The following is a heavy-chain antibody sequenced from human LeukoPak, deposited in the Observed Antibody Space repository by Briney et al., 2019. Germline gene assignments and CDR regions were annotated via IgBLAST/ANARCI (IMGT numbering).Heavy chain of an antibody. CDR2: IYYSGAT. D-gene: IGHD4-23*01. CDR1: GGSISSSSSNC. Sequence: SETLSLTCAVSGGSISSSSSNCWTWVRQPPGKGLEWIGEIYYSGATNYNPSLKSRVTMLLDKPNNQFSLKLNSVTAADTAVYYCARNGGNSDFDYWGQGTLVTVSS. CDR3: ARNGGNSDFDY. V-gene: IGHV4-4*02. J-gene: IGHJ4*02.